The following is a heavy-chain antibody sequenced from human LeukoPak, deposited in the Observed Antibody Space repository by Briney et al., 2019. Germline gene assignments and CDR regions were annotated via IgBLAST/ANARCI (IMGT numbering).Heavy chain of an antibody. CDR1: GGSISSGGYY. V-gene: IGHV4-31*03. D-gene: IGHD3-16*01. CDR2: IYYSGST. CDR3: ARDDYDRSSGGFDP. J-gene: IGHJ5*02. Sequence: SETLSLTCTVSGGSISSGGYYWSWIRQHPGKGLEWIGYIYYSGSTYYNPSLKSRVTISVDTSKNQFSLKLSSVTAADTAVYYCARDDYDRSSGGFDPWGQGTLVTVSS.